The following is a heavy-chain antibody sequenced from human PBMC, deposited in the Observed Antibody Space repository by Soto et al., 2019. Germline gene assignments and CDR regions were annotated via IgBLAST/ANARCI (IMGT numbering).Heavy chain of an antibody. CDR3: ARELLVSTVTTPRTFFDI. D-gene: IGHD4-17*01. V-gene: IGHV3-48*02. J-gene: IGHJ3*02. CDR2: ISSSSSTI. CDR1: GFTFSSYS. Sequence: EVQLVESGGGLVQPGGSLRLSCAASGFTFSSYSMNWVRQAPGKGLEWVSYISSSSSTIYYADSVKGRFTISRDNAKNSLYLQMNSLRDEDTAVYYCARELLVSTVTTPRTFFDIWGQGTMVTVSS.